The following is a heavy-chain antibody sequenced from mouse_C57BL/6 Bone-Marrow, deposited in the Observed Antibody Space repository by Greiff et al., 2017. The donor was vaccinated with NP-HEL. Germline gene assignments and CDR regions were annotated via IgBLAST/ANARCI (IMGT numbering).Heavy chain of an antibody. CDR1: GYTFTSYW. D-gene: IGHD1-1*01. V-gene: IGHV1-69*01. Sequence: VQLQQPGAELVMPGASVKLSCKASGYTFTSYWMHWVKQRPGQGLEWIGEIDPSDSYTNYNQKFKGKSTLTVDKSSSTAYMQLSSLTSEDSAVYYCAREKTTVVDYFDYWGQGTTLTVSA. CDR3: AREKTTVVDYFDY. CDR2: IDPSDSYT. J-gene: IGHJ2*01.